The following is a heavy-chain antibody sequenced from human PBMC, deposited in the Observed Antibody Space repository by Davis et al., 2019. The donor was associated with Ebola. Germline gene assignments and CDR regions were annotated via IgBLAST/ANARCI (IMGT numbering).Heavy chain of an antibody. D-gene: IGHD6-13*01. Sequence: ASVKVSCKASGGTFTGYYMHWVRQAPGQGLEWMGRINPNSGGTNYAQKFQGRVTMTRDTSISTAYMELSRLRNDDTAVYYCARLCSSSCPNDYWGQGTLVTVSS. CDR2: INPNSGGT. J-gene: IGHJ4*02. V-gene: IGHV1-2*06. CDR3: ARLCSSSCPNDY. CDR1: GGTFTGYY.